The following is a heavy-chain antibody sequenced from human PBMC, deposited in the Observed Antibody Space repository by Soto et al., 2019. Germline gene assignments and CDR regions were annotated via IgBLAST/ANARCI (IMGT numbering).Heavy chain of an antibody. V-gene: IGHV4-59*01. CDR2: ISSSGTV. CDR3: ARDRKLELPGNYYYYGMDV. CDR1: GGSIRDYF. D-gene: IGHD1-7*01. Sequence: SETLSLTCSVSGGSIRDYFCTCSRHSPLRGLEWIGYISSSGTVKYNSSLKSRVTISLDRSRNQFSLKLSSVTAADTAVYFCARDRKLELPGNYYYYGMDVWGQGTTVTVSS. J-gene: IGHJ6*02.